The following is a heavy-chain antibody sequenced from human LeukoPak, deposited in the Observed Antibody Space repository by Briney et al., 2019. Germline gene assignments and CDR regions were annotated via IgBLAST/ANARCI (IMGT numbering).Heavy chain of an antibody. Sequence: PGGSLRLSCAASGFTFSNSGMHWVRQAPGKGLEWVAFIRSDGSNKYYAASVKGRFTISRDDSKNTLHLQTNSLRAEDAAIYYCARGGSGWDFDFWGQGTLVTVSS. CDR3: ARGGSGWDFDF. J-gene: IGHJ4*02. V-gene: IGHV3-30*02. D-gene: IGHD6-25*01. CDR2: IRSDGSNK. CDR1: GFTFSNSG.